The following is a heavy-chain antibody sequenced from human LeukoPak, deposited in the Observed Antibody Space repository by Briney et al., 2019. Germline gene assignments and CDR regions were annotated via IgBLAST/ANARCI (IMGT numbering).Heavy chain of an antibody. D-gene: IGHD6-19*01. CDR1: GFTFDDYA. CDR3: AKSDRVQPPHSSGWYAFDI. J-gene: IGHJ3*02. Sequence: PGRSLRLSCAASGFTFDDYAMHWVRQAPGKGLEWVSGISWNSGSIGYADSVKGRFTISRDNAKNSLYLQMNSLRAEDTALYYCAKSDRVQPPHSSGWYAFDIWGQGTMVTVSS. CDR2: ISWNSGSI. V-gene: IGHV3-9*01.